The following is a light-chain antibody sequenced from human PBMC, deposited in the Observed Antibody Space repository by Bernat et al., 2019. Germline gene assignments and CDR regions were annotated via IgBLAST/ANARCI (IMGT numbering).Light chain of an antibody. CDR3: AVWDDSLSAWV. CDR1: SSNIGSNS. Sequence: QSVLTQPPSASGTPGQRVTISCSGRSSNIGSNSVYWYQQLPGTAPKLLIYSYNQRPSGVPDRFSGSTSGTSASLAISGLRSEDGTDYYCAVWDDSLSAWVFGGGTKLTVL. CDR2: SYN. J-gene: IGLJ3*02. V-gene: IGLV1-47*02.